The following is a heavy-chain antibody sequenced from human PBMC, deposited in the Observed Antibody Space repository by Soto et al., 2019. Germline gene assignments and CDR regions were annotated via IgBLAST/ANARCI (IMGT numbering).Heavy chain of an antibody. D-gene: IGHD5-12*01. V-gene: IGHV3-11*01. CDR1: GFSLSDSY. CDR2: ISSSGSPV. Sequence: GSLRLSCAASGFSLSDSYMSWIRQAPGKGLEWISYISSSGSPVYYSDSVRGRFTVSRDTTNNSLSLLLDRLRDEDTAVYYCARGVDGYNYFDPWGQGIVVTVSS. J-gene: IGHJ4*02. CDR3: ARGVDGYNYFDP.